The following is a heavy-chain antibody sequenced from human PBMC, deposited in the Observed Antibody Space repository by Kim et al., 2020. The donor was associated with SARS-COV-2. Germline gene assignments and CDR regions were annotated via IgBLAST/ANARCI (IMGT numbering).Heavy chain of an antibody. CDR3: ARGAAYYYDRRAFDI. D-gene: IGHD3-22*01. V-gene: IGHV1-3*01. J-gene: IGHJ3*02. Sequence: QKFQGRVTITRDTSASTAYMELSSLRSEDTAVYYCARGAAYYYDRRAFDIWGQGTMVTVSS.